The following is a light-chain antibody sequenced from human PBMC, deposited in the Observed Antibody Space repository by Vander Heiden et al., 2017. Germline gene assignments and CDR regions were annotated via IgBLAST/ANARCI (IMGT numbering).Light chain of an antibody. J-gene: IGKJ1*01. CDR3: QQSFNSPRT. Sequence: IQMTQSPSSLSASVGDRITITFRASQAIGTHVNWYHHKPGKVPKLLIHDASTLQFGVPSTFSGSGSGTEFTLTISSLQPEDFATYYCQQSFNSPRTFGQGTKVDIK. CDR1: QAIGTH. CDR2: DAS. V-gene: IGKV1-39*01.